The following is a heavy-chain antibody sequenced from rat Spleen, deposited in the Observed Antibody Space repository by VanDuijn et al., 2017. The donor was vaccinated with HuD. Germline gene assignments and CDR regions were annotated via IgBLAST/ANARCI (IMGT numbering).Heavy chain of an antibody. D-gene: IGHD1-11*01. CDR1: GFTLSDYA. Sequence: EVQLVESGGGLVQPGRSLKISCVVSGFTLSDYAMAWVRQAPKKGLEWVATIIYDGSSTYHRDSVKGRFTISRDNEKVTLFLQMDSLRSEDTATYYCATDYFGGYVLDAWGQGTSVTVSS. J-gene: IGHJ4*01. V-gene: IGHV5-17*01. CDR2: IIYDGSST. CDR3: ATDYFGGYVLDA.